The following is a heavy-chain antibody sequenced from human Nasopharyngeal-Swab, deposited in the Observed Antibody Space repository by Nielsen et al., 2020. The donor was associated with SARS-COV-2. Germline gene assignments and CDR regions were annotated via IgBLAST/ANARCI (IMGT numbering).Heavy chain of an antibody. J-gene: IGHJ6*03. CDR3: AREGSSVAGTDYYYCMDV. V-gene: IGHV1-46*01. Sequence: ASVKVSCKASGYTFTSYYMHWVRQAPGQGLEWMGIINPSGGSTSYAQKFQGRVTMTRDTSTSTVYMELSSLRSEDTAVYYCAREGSSVAGTDYYYCMDVWGKGTTVTVSS. CDR2: INPSGGST. CDR1: GYTFTSYY. D-gene: IGHD6-19*01.